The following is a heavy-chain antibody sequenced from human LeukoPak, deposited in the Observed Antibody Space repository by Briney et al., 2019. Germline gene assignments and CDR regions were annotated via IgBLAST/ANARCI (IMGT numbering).Heavy chain of an antibody. J-gene: IGHJ4*02. CDR2: ISYDGSNK. CDR1: GFTFSSYE. D-gene: IGHD7-27*01. Sequence: GGSLRLSCAASGFTFSSYEMNWVRQAPGKGLEWVAVISYDGSNKYYADSVKGRFTISRDNSKNTLYLQMNSLRAEDTAVYYCAKDSGAPDYWGQGTLVTVSS. CDR3: AKDSGAPDY. V-gene: IGHV3-30*18.